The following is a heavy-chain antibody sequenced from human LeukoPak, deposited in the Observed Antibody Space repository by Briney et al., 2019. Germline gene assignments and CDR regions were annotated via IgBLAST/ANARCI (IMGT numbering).Heavy chain of an antibody. CDR2: ISAYNGNT. J-gene: IGHJ6*03. V-gene: IGHV1-18*01. CDR1: GYTFTSYG. D-gene: IGHD2-2*01. Sequence: ASVKVSCKASGYTFTSYGISRVRQAPGQGLEWMGWISAYNGNTNYAQKLQGRVTMTTDTSTSTAYMELRSLRSDDTAVYYCARVPDIVVVPVDYYYMDVWGKGTTVTISS. CDR3: ARVPDIVVVPVDYYYMDV.